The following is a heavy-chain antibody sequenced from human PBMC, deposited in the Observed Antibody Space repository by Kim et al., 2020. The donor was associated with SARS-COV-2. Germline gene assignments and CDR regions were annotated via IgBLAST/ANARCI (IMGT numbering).Heavy chain of an antibody. CDR2: IYTSGST. CDR3: AREAADYGSGSYFFDY. V-gene: IGHV4-61*02. CDR1: GGSISSGSYY. Sequence: SETLSLTCTVSGGSISSGSYYWSWIRQPAGKGLEWIGRIYTSGSTNYNPSLKSRVTISVDTSKNQFSLKLSSVTAADTAVYYCAREAADYGSGSYFFDYWGQGTLVTVSS. J-gene: IGHJ4*02. D-gene: IGHD3-10*01.